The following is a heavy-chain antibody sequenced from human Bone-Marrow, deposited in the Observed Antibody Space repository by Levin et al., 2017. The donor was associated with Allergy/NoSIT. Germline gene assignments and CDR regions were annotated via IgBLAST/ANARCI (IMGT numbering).Heavy chain of an antibody. V-gene: IGHV3-23*01. CDR1: GFTFSSYA. Sequence: GGSLRLSCAASGFTFSSYAMNWVRQAPGKGLEWVSVISGSGGSTYYAASVKGRFTISRDNSKNTLSLQMNSLRAEDTAVYYCAKDRIVSGSYYCDYWGQGTLVIVSS. CDR3: AKDRIVSGSYYCDY. CDR2: ISGSGGST. J-gene: IGHJ4*02. D-gene: IGHD3-10*01.